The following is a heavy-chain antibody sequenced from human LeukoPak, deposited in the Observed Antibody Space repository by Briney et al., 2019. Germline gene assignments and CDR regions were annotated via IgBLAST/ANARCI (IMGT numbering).Heavy chain of an antibody. V-gene: IGHV3-21*01. Sequence: GGSLRLSCAASRFTFSNYFMNWVRQAPGKGLEWVSSISSSSSYIYYADSVKGRFTISRGNAKNSLYLQMNSLRAEDAAVYYCAREGLGFCGSTSCSYGMDVWGQGTTVTVS. D-gene: IGHD2-2*01. CDR2: ISSSSSYI. CDR3: AREGLGFCGSTSCSYGMDV. CDR1: RFTFSNYF. J-gene: IGHJ6*02.